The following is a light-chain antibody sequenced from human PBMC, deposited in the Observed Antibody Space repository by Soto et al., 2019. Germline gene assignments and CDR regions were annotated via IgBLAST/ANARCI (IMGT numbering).Light chain of an antibody. CDR2: EAS. V-gene: IGKV3-11*01. CDR3: QQYNNWPPIT. Sequence: EIVWTHSPATRSLSPVERSTLSCRASQSVSSYLAWYQHKPGQAPRLLIYEASNRATGIPARFSGSGSGTEFTLTISSLQSEDFAVYYCQQYNNWPPITFGQGTRLEIK. J-gene: IGKJ5*01. CDR1: QSVSSY.